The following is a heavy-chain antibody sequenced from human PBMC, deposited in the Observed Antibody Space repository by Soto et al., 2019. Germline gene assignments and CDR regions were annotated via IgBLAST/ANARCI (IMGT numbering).Heavy chain of an antibody. Sequence: ASVKVSCKASGYTFTSYGISWVRQAPGQGLEWMGWISAYNGNTNYAQKLQGRVTMTTDTSTSTAYMELRSLRSDDTAVYYCARRHPPKTADTEFDYWGQGTLVTVSS. CDR1: GYTFTSYG. CDR2: ISAYNGNT. J-gene: IGHJ4*02. CDR3: ARRHPPKTADTEFDY. V-gene: IGHV1-18*04. D-gene: IGHD2-2*01.